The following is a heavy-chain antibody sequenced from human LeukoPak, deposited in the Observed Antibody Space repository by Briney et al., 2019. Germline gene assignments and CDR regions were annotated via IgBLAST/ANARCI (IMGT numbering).Heavy chain of an antibody. Sequence: SVKVFCKASGRTFSSYDISWVRQACGQGLEGMGGIMPMFGKTNYAQKFQGRVTTTADKATSTAYMELSSLRSEDTAVYYCARVRITMIVVAQPWGQGTLVTVSS. CDR3: ARVRITMIVVAQP. J-gene: IGHJ5*02. CDR1: GRTFSSYD. D-gene: IGHD3-22*01. V-gene: IGHV1-69*06. CDR2: IMPMFGKT.